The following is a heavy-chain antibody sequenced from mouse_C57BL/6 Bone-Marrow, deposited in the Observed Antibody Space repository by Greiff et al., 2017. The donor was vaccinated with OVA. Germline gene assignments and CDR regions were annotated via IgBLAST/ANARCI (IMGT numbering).Heavy chain of an antibody. D-gene: IGHD2-13*01. Sequence: EVKLVESGGGLVKPGGSLKLSCAASGFTFSDDGMHWVRQAPEKGLEWVAYISSGSSTIYYADTVKGRITISRDTAKNTLCLQMTSLRSEDNAMCYCASGGGDGAYWGQGTMLTVSA. CDR2: ISSGSSTI. J-gene: IGHJ3*01. CDR3: ASGGGDGAY. CDR1: GFTFSDDG. V-gene: IGHV5-17*01.